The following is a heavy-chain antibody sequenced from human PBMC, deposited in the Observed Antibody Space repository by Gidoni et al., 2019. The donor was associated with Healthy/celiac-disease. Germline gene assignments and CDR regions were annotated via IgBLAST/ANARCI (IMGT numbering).Heavy chain of an antibody. D-gene: IGHD3-22*01. V-gene: IGHV3-53*01. Sequence: EVQLGESGGGLIQPGGSMRLSCSASVFTLSSNYMSWVGQAPGRGLGWVSVTYSGGRTNYAESVKGRFTISGDNSKNTLYLQMSSLRAEDTAVYYCAREVGGVDYDSSGDTDYWGQGTLVTVSS. CDR1: VFTLSSNY. J-gene: IGHJ4*02. CDR2: TYSGGRT. CDR3: AREVGGVDYDSSGDTDY.